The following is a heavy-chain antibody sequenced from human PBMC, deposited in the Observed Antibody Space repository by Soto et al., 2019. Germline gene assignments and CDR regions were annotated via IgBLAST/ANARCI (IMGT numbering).Heavy chain of an antibody. CDR2: INHSGST. J-gene: IGHJ4*02. D-gene: IGHD3-10*01. CDR3: ARGIGRANYYGSGSYIY. V-gene: IGHV4-34*01. Sequence: SETLSLTCAVYGGSFSGYYWSWIRQPPGKGLEWIGEINHSGSTNYNPSLKSRVTISVDTSKNQFSLKLSSVTAADTAVYYCARGIGRANYYGSGSYIYWGQGTLVTVSS. CDR1: GGSFSGYY.